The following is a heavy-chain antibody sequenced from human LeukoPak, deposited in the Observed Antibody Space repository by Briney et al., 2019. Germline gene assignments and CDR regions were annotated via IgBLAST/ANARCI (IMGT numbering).Heavy chain of an antibody. Sequence: GASVKVSCKASGYTFTGYYMHWVRQAPGQGLEWMGWINPNSGGTNYAQKFQGRVTMTRDTSISTAYMELSRLRSGDTAVYYCARGPWLFGVVVITADYWGQGTLVTVSS. CDR3: ARGPWLFGVVVITADY. CDR2: INPNSGGT. D-gene: IGHD3-22*01. V-gene: IGHV1-2*02. J-gene: IGHJ4*02. CDR1: GYTFTGYY.